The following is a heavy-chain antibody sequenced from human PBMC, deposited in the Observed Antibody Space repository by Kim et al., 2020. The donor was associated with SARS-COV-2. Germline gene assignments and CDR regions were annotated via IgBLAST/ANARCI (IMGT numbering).Heavy chain of an antibody. J-gene: IGHJ3*02. V-gene: IGHV1-46*01. Sequence: SYARRFQGRVTMARGTSTSTVYMELSSLRSEDTAVYYCARSPSIADAFDIWGQGTMVTVSS. D-gene: IGHD6-6*01. CDR3: ARSPSIADAFDI.